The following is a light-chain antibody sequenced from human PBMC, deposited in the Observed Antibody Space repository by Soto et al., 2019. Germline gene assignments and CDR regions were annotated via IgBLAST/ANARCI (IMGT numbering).Light chain of an antibody. V-gene: IGKV1-5*01. Sequence: DIQMTQSPSTLSASVGDRVTITCRASQSISSWLAWYQQKPGKAPKLLIYDASSLESGVPSRFSGSGSGTEVTLTISSLQPDDVATYYCQQYNSYSRWTFGQGTKVEIK. CDR3: QQYNSYSRWT. CDR1: QSISSW. J-gene: IGKJ1*01. CDR2: DAS.